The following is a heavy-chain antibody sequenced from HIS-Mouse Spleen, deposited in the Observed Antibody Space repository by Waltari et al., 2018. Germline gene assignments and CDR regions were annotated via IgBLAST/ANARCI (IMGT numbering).Heavy chain of an antibody. V-gene: IGHV3-7*01. Sequence: EVQLVESGGGLVQPGGSLRLCCAASGFTVSSYWMIWVRQAPGKGLEWEANIKQDGSEKYYVDSVKGRFTISRDNAKNSLYLQMNSLRAEDTAVYYCARERRGPGWFDPWGQGTLVTVSS. CDR2: IKQDGSEK. D-gene: IGHD5-12*01. J-gene: IGHJ5*02. CDR1: GFTVSSYW. CDR3: ARERRGPGWFDP.